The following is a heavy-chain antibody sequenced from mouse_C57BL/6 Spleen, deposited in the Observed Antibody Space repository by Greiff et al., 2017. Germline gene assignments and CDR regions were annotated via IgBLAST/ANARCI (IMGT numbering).Heavy chain of an antibody. CDR3: ARYGAGKYAMDY. CDR1: GYTFTSYG. D-gene: IGHD3-3*01. V-gene: IGHV1-81*01. Sequence: VKLVESGAELARPGASVKLSCKASGYTFTSYGISWVKQRTGQGLEWIGEIYPRSGNTYYNEKFKGKATLTADKSSSTAYMELRSLTSEDSAVYFCARYGAGKYAMDYWGQGTSVTVSS. CDR2: IYPRSGNT. J-gene: IGHJ4*01.